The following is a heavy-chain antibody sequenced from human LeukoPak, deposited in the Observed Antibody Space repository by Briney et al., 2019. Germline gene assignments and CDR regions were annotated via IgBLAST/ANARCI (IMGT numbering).Heavy chain of an antibody. CDR1: GFTFDDYA. Sequence: GGSLRLSCAASGFTFDDYAMHWVRQAPGKGLEWVSLISGDGGSTYYADSVKGRFTISRGNSKNSLYLQMNSLRTEDTALYYCARTYYYGSGSYYSPFDYWGQGTLVTVSS. CDR3: ARTYYYGSGSYYSPFDY. V-gene: IGHV3-43*02. CDR2: ISGDGGST. J-gene: IGHJ4*02. D-gene: IGHD3-10*01.